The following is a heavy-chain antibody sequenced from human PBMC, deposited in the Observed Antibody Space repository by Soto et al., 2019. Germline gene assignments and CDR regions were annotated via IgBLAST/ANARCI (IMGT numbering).Heavy chain of an antibody. Sequence: EVQLLESGGGLVQPGGSLRLSCAASGFTFSSYAMSWVRQAPGKGLEWVSAISGSGGSTYYADSVKGRFTISRDNSKNTPYLQMNSLRAEETAVYYCAKRQYSSSPLEHWFDPWGQGTLVTVSS. CDR2: ISGSGGST. V-gene: IGHV3-23*01. CDR3: AKRQYSSSPLEHWFDP. J-gene: IGHJ5*02. D-gene: IGHD6-6*01. CDR1: GFTFSSYA.